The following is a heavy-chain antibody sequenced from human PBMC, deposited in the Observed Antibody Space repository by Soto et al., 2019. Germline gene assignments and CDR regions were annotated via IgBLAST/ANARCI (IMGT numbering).Heavy chain of an antibody. V-gene: IGHV3-33*01. CDR2: IWYDGSNK. Sequence: QVQLVASGGGVVQPGRSLRLSCAASGFTFSSYGMHWVRQAPGKGLEWVAVIWYDGSNKYYADSVKGRFTISRDNSKNTLYLQMNSLRAEDTAVYYCAREGNYYGMDVWGQGTTVTVSS. CDR1: GFTFSSYG. CDR3: AREGNYYGMDV. J-gene: IGHJ6*02.